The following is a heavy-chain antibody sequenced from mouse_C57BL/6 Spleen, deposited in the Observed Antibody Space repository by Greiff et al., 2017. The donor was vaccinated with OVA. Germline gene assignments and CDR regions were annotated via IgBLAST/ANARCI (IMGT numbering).Heavy chain of an antibody. CDR1: GYTFTSYW. J-gene: IGHJ2*01. V-gene: IGHV1-69*01. CDR2: IDPSDSYT. Sequence: VQLPQPGAELVMPGASVKLSCKASGYTFTSYWMPWVKQRPGQGLEWIGEIDPSDSYTNYNQKLKGKSTLTVDKSSSTAYMQLSSLTAEDSAVYYCARRLFDYWGQGTTLTVSS. CDR3: ARRLFDY.